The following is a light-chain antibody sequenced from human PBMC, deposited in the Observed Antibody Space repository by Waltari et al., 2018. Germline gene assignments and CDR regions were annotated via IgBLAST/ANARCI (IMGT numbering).Light chain of an antibody. V-gene: IGLV4-69*01. CDR2: VNSDGSH. CDR1: SWHSSND. J-gene: IGLJ3*02. Sequence: LVLTQSPSAYPSLGASVKLTRSLCSWHSSNDIAWLHQQSENGTRYWMQVNSDGSHSKEDEIPDRFSGSSSGAERYLSIASLQSEDEADYFCQTGGHGTGVFGGGPRLTVL. CDR3: QTGGHGTGV.